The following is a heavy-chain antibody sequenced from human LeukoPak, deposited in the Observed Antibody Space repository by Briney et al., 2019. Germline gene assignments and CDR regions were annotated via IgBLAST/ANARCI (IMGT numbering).Heavy chain of an antibody. CDR1: GGSISSDY. J-gene: IGHJ1*01. Sequence: PSETLSLTCTVSGGSISSDYWSWIRQPPGEGLEWIGYIYYSGSTNYNPSLKSRVTISVDTSKNQFSLKLSSVTAADTAVYYCARHHYYDSSGYYSGYFQHWGQGTLVTVSS. CDR2: IYYSGST. CDR3: ARHHYYDSSGYYSGYFQH. V-gene: IGHV4-59*01. D-gene: IGHD3-22*01.